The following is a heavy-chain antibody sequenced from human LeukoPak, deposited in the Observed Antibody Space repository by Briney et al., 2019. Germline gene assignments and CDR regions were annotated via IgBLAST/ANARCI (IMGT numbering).Heavy chain of an antibody. CDR1: GFTVSNNY. CDR3: VRKNRDFNAAFDI. V-gene: IGHV3-53*01. J-gene: IGHJ3*02. CDR2: SYSDSNT. Sequence: PGGSLRLSCAASGFTVSNNYMSWVRQAPGKGLEWVSISYSDSNTNYADSVKGRFTISRDTSQNTLSLQMNSLRAEDTAAYYCVRKNRDFNAAFDIWGQGTVVTVSS. D-gene: IGHD1-14*01.